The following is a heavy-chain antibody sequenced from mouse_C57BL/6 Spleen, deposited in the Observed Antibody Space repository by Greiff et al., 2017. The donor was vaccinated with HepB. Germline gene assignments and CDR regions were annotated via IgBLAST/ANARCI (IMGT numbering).Heavy chain of an antibody. CDR2: IWTGGGT. J-gene: IGHJ2*01. CDR3: ARGDYDGAYYFDY. Sequence: VKLVESGPGLVAPSQSLSITCTVSGFSLTSYAISWVRQPPGKGLEWLGVIWTGGGTNYNSALKSRLSISKDNSKSQVFLKMNSLQTDDTARYYCARGDYDGAYYFDYWGQGTTLTVSS. D-gene: IGHD2-4*01. V-gene: IGHV2-9-1*01. CDR1: GFSLTSYA.